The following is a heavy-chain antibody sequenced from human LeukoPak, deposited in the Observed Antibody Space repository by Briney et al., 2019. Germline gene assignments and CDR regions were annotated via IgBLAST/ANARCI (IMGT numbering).Heavy chain of an antibody. D-gene: IGHD6-19*01. J-gene: IGHJ4*02. CDR1: GNTFNNYD. CDR3: ARNLPERSHSGY. Sequence: GASVKVSCKASGNTFNNYDINWVRQVSGQGLGWMGWMKPNSGDTGYARKFQGRVTMTRDTSTRTAYMELSGLTSEDTAIYYCARNLPERSHSGYWGQGTLVTVS. V-gene: IGHV1-8*02. CDR2: MKPNSGDT.